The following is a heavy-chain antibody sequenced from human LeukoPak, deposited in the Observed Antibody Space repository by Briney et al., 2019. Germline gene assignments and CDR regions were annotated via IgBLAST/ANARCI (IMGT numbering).Heavy chain of an antibody. D-gene: IGHD3-3*01. CDR1: GFSFSSYA. CDR3: AKGAYDFWSGYYDY. CDR2: MSHDGTNK. V-gene: IGHV3-30-3*01. Sequence: PGGSLRLSCAASGFSFSSYAMHWVRQAPGKGLEWVAVMSHDGTNKYYADSVMGRFTISRDNSKNTLYLQMNSLRAEDTAVYYCAKGAYDFWSGYYDYWGQGTLVTVSS. J-gene: IGHJ4*02.